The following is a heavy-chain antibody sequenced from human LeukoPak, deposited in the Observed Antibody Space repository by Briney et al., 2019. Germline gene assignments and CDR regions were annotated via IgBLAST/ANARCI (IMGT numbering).Heavy chain of an antibody. V-gene: IGHV3-21*01. J-gene: IGHJ4*02. D-gene: IGHD3-22*01. Sequence: GGSLRLPCAASGFTFSSYSMTWVRQAPGKGLEWVSSISSGSSYIYYADSVKGRFTISRDNAKNSLYLQMDSLRAEDTAVYYCARPVQYYYDSSGYNWGQGTLVTVSS. CDR3: ARPVQYYYDSSGYN. CDR2: ISSGSSYI. CDR1: GFTFSSYS.